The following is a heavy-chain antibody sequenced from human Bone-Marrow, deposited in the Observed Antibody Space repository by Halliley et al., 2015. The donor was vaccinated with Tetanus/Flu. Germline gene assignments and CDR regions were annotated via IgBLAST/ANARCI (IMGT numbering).Heavy chain of an antibody. V-gene: IGHV3-53*01. CDR3: ASPNIWGTYLDS. D-gene: IGHD3-16*01. Sequence: GWVSVIYNGDSTYYADSVRGRFTISRDNAKNTLYLQMNSLRAGDTAVYYCASPNIWGTYLDSWGHGTMVSVSS. CDR2: IYNGDST. J-gene: IGHJ4*03.